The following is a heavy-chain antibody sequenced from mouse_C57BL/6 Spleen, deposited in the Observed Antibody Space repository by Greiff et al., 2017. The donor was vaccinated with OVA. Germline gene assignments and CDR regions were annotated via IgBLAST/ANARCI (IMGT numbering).Heavy chain of an antibody. D-gene: IGHD2-3*01. V-gene: IGHV5-4*01. CDR1: GFTFSSYA. J-gene: IGHJ2*01. Sequence: EVKLVESGGGLVKPGGSLKLSCAASGFTFSSYAMSWVRQTPEKRLEWVATISDGGGYTYYPANVKGRFTISRDNAKNIRYLQMSHLKSEDTAMDDYARDYDGPRDYWGQGTTLTVSS. CDR3: ARDYDGPRDY. CDR2: ISDGGGYT.